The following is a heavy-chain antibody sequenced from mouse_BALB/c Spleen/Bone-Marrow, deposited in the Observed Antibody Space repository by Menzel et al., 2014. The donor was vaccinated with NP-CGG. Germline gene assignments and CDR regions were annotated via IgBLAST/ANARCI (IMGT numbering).Heavy chain of an antibody. CDR3: ARKLGPSYAMDY. CDR2: INPGSGAT. V-gene: IGHV1-54*01. D-gene: IGHD4-1*01. J-gene: IGHJ4*01. CDR1: GYAFTNYL. Sequence: VQLQQSGADLVRPGTSVKVSCEASGYAFTNYLIEWVKQRPGQGLEWIGVINPGSGATNYNEKFKGKATLTADKSSSTAYMQLSSLTSDDSAVYFCARKLGPSYAMDYWGQGTSVTVSS.